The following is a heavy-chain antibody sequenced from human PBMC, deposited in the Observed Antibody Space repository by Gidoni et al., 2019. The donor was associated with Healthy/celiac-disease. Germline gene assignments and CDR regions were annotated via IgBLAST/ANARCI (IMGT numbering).Heavy chain of an antibody. D-gene: IGHD3-10*01. V-gene: IGHV1-24*01. CDR1: GYTITELS. J-gene: IGHJ4*02. CDR2: FDPEDGET. CDR3: ATGYGSGSRHDY. Sequence: QVQLVPSGADVPTPVASVKFSCPVSGYTITELSMHWVRQAPGKGLEWMGGFDPEDGETIYAQKFQGRVTMTEDTSTDTAYMELSSMRSEDTAVYYCATGYGSGSRHDYWGQGTLVTVSS.